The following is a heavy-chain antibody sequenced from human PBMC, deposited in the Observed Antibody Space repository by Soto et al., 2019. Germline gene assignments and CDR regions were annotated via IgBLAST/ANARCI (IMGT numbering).Heavy chain of an antibody. CDR1: GFTFSTYG. Sequence: LRLSCAGSGFTFSTYGLHWVRQPPGKGLERVAFVSFDGSEKYYAESVKGRFTISRDNPRNTLYLQMNSLRAEDTAVYYCARRQAEWLFDYYYYYGMDVWGQGTTVTVSS. CDR3: ARRQAEWLFDYYYYYGMDV. D-gene: IGHD3-3*01. CDR2: VSFDGSEK. J-gene: IGHJ6*02. V-gene: IGHV3-33*05.